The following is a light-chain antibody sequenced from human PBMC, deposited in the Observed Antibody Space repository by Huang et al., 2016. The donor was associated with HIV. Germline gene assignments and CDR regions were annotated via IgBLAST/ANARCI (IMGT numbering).Light chain of an antibody. J-gene: IGKJ4*01. Sequence: DIVMTQTPLSLSVTPGQPASLSCKSSQGLLHSDGQTYLYWYLHKPGQSPQLLIYEVANRVSGVPDRFSGSGSGTDFTLIISRVEAEDVGVYYCMQRTQRPLTFGGGTKVEIK. CDR3: MQRTQRPLT. V-gene: IGKV2D-29*02. CDR2: EVA. CDR1: QGLLHSDGQTY.